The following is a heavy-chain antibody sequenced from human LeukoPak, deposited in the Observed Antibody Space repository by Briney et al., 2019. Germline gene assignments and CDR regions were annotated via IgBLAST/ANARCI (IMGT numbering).Heavy chain of an antibody. CDR3: ARHWGVVPSSY. CDR2: IYYSGST. V-gene: IGHV4-39*01. J-gene: IGHJ4*02. CDR1: GGSISSSSYY. Sequence: SETLSLTCTVSGGSISSSSYYWGWIRQPPGKGLEWIGSIYYSGSTYYNPSLKSRVTISVDTSKNQFSLKLSSVTAADTAVYYCARHWGVVPSSYWGQGTLVTVSS. D-gene: IGHD3-3*01.